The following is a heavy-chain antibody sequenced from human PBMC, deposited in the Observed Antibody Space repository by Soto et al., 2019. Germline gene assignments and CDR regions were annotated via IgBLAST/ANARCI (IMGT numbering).Heavy chain of an antibody. V-gene: IGHV1-69*06. Sequence: PVKVSCKAAGGTFSSYAISWVRQAPGQGLEWMGGIIPIFGTANYAQKFQGRVTITADKSTSTADRELSSLRSEDTAVYYCARGGGVGLRLKYYYYSRDVWGQ. D-gene: IGHD3-16*01. CDR3: ARGGGVGLRLKYYYYSRDV. CDR1: GGTFSSYA. CDR2: IIPIFGTA. J-gene: IGHJ6*02.